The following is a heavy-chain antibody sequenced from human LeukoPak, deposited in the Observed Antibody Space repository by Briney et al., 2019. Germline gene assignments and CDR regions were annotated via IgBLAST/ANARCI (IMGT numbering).Heavy chain of an antibody. CDR3: ARRYSSTWYYFDY. CDR2: ISWNGGST. Sequence: GGSLRLSCAATGFTFSTYAMSWVRQAPGKGLEWVSGISWNGGSTGYVDSVKGRFTISRDNAKNSLYLQMNSLRAEDTALYYCARRYSSTWYYFDYWGQGTLVTVSS. D-gene: IGHD6-13*01. J-gene: IGHJ4*02. CDR1: GFTFSTYA. V-gene: IGHV3-20*04.